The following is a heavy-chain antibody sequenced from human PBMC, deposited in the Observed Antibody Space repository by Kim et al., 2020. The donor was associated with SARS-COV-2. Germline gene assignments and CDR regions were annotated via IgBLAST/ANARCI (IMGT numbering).Heavy chain of an antibody. CDR2: IYHSGST. V-gene: IGHV4-30-2*01. D-gene: IGHD3-22*01. CDR1: GGSISSGGYS. Sequence: SETLSLTCAVSGGSISSGGYSWSWIRQPPGKGLEWIGYIYHSGSTYYNPSLKSRVTISVDRSKNQFSLKLSSVTAADTAVYYCARGIIGAYDSSGYFDYWGQGTLVTVSS. CDR3: ARGIIGAYDSSGYFDY. J-gene: IGHJ4*02.